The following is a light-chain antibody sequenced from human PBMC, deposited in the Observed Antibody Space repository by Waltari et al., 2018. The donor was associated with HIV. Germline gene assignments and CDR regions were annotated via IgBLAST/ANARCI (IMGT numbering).Light chain of an antibody. J-gene: IGLJ1*01. Sequence: QSVLTQPPSASAPPGQRFTISCSGSSSNIGSNTVNWYQQFSGTAPKLLISSNDQRPSGVPDRFSGSKSGTSASLAITGLQSEDEADYYCAAWDDNLDAYVFGTGTKVTVL. V-gene: IGLV1-44*01. CDR2: SND. CDR3: AAWDDNLDAYV. CDR1: SSNIGSNT.